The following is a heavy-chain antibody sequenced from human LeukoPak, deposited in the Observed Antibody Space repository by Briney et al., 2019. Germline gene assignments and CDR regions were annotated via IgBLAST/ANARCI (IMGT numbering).Heavy chain of an antibody. V-gene: IGHV3-74*01. CDR1: GFTFSTYW. J-gene: IGHJ4*02. D-gene: IGHD6-19*01. CDR2: ISYDGSST. CDR3: TREAAVAGIYFDS. Sequence: PGGSLSLSCVASGFTFSTYWMHWARQAPGKGLVWVSRISYDGSSTNYADSVKGRFSISRDNAKNTVYLQMNSLRAEDTAVYYCTREAAVAGIYFDSWGQGTLVTVSS.